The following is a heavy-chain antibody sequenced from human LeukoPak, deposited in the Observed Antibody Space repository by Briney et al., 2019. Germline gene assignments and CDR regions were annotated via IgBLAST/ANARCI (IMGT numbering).Heavy chain of an antibody. CDR1: GFTFSSYA. J-gene: IGHJ5*02. D-gene: IGHD6-13*01. Sequence: PGRSLRLSCAASGFTFSSYAMHWVRQAPGKGLEWVAVISYDGSNKYYADSVKGRFTISRDNSKNTLYLQMNSLRAEDTAVYYCARDGISSSWYNWLDPWGQGTLVTVSS. CDR3: ARDGISSSWYNWLDP. CDR2: ISYDGSNK. V-gene: IGHV3-30*04.